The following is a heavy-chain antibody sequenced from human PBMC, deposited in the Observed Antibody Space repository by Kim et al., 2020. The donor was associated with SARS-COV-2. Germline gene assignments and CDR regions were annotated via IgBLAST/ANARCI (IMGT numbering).Heavy chain of an antibody. V-gene: IGHV1-69*01. D-gene: IGHD6-13*01. Sequence: KCQGRVTITADESTSTAYMELSSLRSEDTAVYYCARGGPYSSSWYYFDYWGQGTLVTVSS. J-gene: IGHJ4*02. CDR3: ARGGPYSSSWYYFDY.